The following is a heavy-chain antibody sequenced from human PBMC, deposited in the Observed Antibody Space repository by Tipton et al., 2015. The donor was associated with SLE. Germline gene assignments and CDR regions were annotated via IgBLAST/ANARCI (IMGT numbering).Heavy chain of an antibody. CDR1: GGSISSSSYY. D-gene: IGHD4-17*01. V-gene: IGHV4-39*07. J-gene: IGHJ4*02. Sequence: TLSLTCTVSGGSISSSSYYWGWIRQPPGKGLEGIGSIYYRGSTYYNPSLKSRVTISVATSKNLFSLKLSSVTAADTAVYYCARQEGGDRAGYWGQGTLVTVSS. CDR3: ARQEGGDRAGY. CDR2: IYYRGST.